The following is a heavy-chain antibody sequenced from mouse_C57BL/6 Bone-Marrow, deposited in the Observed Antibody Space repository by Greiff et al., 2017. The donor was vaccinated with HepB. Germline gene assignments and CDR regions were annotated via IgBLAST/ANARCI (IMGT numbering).Heavy chain of an antibody. CDR2: IYPGSGST. D-gene: IGHD1-1*02. Sequence: VQLQQPGAELVKPGASVKMSCKVSGYTFTSYWITWVKQRLGQGLEWIGDIYPGSGSTNYNEKFKSKATLTVDTSSSTAYMQLSSLTSEDSAVYYCAREGSYGVWCYFDYWGKGTTLTVSS. J-gene: IGHJ2*01. CDR1: GYTFTSYW. V-gene: IGHV1-55*01. CDR3: AREGSYGVWCYFDY.